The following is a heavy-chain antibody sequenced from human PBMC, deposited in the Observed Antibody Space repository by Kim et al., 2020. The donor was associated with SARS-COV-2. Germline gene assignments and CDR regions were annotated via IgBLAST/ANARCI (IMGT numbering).Heavy chain of an antibody. V-gene: IGHV3-15*01. J-gene: IGHJ3*02. CDR1: GFTFSNAW. CDR3: TTDLIVVVVAATNAFDI. D-gene: IGHD2-15*01. Sequence: GGSLRLSCAASGFTFSNAWMSWVRQAPGKGLEWVGRIKSKTDGGTTDYAAPVKGRFTISRDDSKNTLYLQMISLKTEDTAVYYCTTDLIVVVVAATNAFDIWGQGTMVTVSS. CDR2: IKSKTDGGTT.